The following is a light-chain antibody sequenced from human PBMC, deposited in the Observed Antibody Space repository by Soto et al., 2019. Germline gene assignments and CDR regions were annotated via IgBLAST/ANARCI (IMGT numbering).Light chain of an antibody. V-gene: IGKV3-15*01. J-gene: IGKJ4*01. CDR1: RTVSTN. CDR3: QQCNNWPPT. CDR2: NAS. Sequence: EVVLTQSPATLSVPPGERVTLSCWVSRTVSTNLGWYQQKPGQAPRLLIYNASTRATGVPAGFSGSGSGTEFTFTISSLQSEDSAVYYCQQCNNWPPTFGGGTKVEI.